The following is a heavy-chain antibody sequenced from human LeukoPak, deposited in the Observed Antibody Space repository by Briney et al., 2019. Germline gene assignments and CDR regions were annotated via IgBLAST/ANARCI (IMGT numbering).Heavy chain of an antibody. CDR3: ARAYSSSWYRLDY. CDR1: GLTVSSNY. CDR2: IYSGGST. V-gene: IGHV3-53*01. Sequence: PGGSLRLSCAASGLTVSSNYMSWVRQAPGKGLEWVSVIYSGGSTYYADSVKGRFTISRDNSKNTLYLQMNSLRAEDTAVYYCARAYSSSWYRLDYRGQGTLVTVSS. D-gene: IGHD6-13*01. J-gene: IGHJ4*02.